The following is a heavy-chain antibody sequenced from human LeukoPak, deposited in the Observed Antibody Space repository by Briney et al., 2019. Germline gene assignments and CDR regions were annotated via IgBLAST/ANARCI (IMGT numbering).Heavy chain of an antibody. Sequence: AGGSLRLSCAASGFTFSSYGMHWVRQAPGKGLEWVSLIYSGGTTYYADSVKGRFTISRDNSKNTLYLQMNSLRAEDTAVYYCARDVTYYYGSGAIDYWGQGTLVTVSS. V-gene: IGHV3-NL1*01. D-gene: IGHD3-10*01. CDR2: IYSGGTT. J-gene: IGHJ4*02. CDR1: GFTFSSYG. CDR3: ARDVTYYYGSGAIDY.